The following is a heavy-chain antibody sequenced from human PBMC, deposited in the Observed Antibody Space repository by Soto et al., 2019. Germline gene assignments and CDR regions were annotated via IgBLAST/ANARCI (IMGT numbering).Heavy chain of an antibody. Sequence: QVQLQESGPGLVKPSQTLSLTCTVSGASVSSGDFYWSWIRQHPGKGLEWIGYIHRSGTTYYNPSLQSRVTISLDTSKNPFSLILFSVSAADTAVYYCARDLPRFGTPLWGQGTMVTVSS. CDR3: ARDLPRFGTPL. V-gene: IGHV4-31*03. J-gene: IGHJ3*01. D-gene: IGHD3-16*01. CDR1: GASVSSGDFY. CDR2: IHRSGTT.